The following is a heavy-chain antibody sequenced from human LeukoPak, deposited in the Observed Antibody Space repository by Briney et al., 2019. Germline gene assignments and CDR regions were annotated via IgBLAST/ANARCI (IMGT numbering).Heavy chain of an antibody. Sequence: PGGSLRLSCVVSGFTFSSYWMSWVRQAPGKGLEWVGRIKSKTDGGTTDYAAPVKGRFTISRDDSKNTLYLQMNSLKTEDTAVYYCTTTWYSSSNDYWGQGTLVTVSS. CDR3: TTTWYSSSNDY. D-gene: IGHD6-13*01. J-gene: IGHJ4*02. CDR1: GFTFSSYW. CDR2: IKSKTDGGTT. V-gene: IGHV3-15*01.